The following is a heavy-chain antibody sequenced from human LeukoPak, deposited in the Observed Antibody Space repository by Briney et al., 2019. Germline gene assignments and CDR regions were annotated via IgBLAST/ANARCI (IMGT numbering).Heavy chain of an antibody. CDR1: GFTFSSYS. CDR2: INGDGSST. CDR3: ARDFYYYDSSGYLDY. Sequence: GGSLRLSCAASGFTFSSYSMNWVRQAPGKGLVWVSRINGDGSSTSYADSVKGRFTISRDNAKNTLYLQMNSLRAEDTAVYYCARDFYYYDSSGYLDYWGQGTLVTVSS. D-gene: IGHD3-22*01. J-gene: IGHJ4*02. V-gene: IGHV3-74*01.